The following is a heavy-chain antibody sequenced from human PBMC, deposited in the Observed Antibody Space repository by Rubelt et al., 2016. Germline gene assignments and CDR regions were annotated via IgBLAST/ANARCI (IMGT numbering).Heavy chain of an antibody. V-gene: IGHV2-5*02. J-gene: IGHJ4*02. CDR2: WDDDK. CDR3: AHATKDYYDSSGYGRFYFDY. D-gene: IGHD3-22*01. Sequence: WDDDKRYSPSLKSRLTITTDTSKNQVVLTMTNMDPVDTATYYCAHATKDYYDSSGYGRFYFDYWGQGTLVTVSS.